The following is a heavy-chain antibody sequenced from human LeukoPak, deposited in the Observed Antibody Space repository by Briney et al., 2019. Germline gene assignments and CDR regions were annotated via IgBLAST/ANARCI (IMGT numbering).Heavy chain of an antibody. CDR3: AKDVMRCSGGCI. J-gene: IGHJ4*02. D-gene: IGHD2-15*01. CDR1: GFTFSSYA. Sequence: PGGSLRLSCAASGFTFSSYAMSWVRQAPGKGLEWVSVISGSGGSTDYADSVKGRLTISRDNSKNTLYLQMNSLRAEDTAIYYCAKDVMRCSGGCIWGQGTLVTVSS. V-gene: IGHV3-23*01. CDR2: ISGSGGST.